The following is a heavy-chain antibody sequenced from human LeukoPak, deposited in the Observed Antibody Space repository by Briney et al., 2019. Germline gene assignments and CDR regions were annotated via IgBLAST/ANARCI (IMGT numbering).Heavy chain of an antibody. CDR2: ISSDGSTT. V-gene: IGHV3-74*01. Sequence: GGSLRLSCVASGFNFNNYWMHWVRQAPGKGLFWVSRISSDGSTTSSADSVKGRFTISRDNARNTLYLQMSSLRDEDTAVYYCARFGYCGSTGCVYWGQGTLVTVSS. J-gene: IGHJ4*02. CDR3: ARFGYCGSTGCVY. D-gene: IGHD2-2*01. CDR1: GFNFNNYW.